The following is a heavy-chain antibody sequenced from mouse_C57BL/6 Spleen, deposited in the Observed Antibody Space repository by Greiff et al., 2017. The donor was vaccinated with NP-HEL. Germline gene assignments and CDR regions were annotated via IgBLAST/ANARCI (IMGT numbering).Heavy chain of an antibody. J-gene: IGHJ2*01. CDR3: ARRYYFDY. Sequence: EVKLVESGGGLVKPGGSLKLSCAASGFTFSDYGMHWVRQAPEKGLEWVAYISSGSSTIYYAETVKGRFTISRDNANNTLFLQMTSLRSEDTAMYYCARRYYFDYWGQGTTLTVSS. CDR2: ISSGSSTI. V-gene: IGHV5-17*01. CDR1: GFTFSDYG.